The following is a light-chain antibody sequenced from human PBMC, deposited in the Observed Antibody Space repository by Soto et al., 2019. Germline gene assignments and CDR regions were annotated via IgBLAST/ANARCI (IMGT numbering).Light chain of an antibody. Sequence: QSVLTQPPSASGTPXQRVTISCSGSSXNIGSNTVNWYQQLPGTAPKLLIYSNNQRPSGVPDRFSGSKSGTSASLAITGLQAEDEADYYCQSYDSSLSGYVFGTGTKVTVL. CDR2: SNN. CDR3: QSYDSSLSGYV. J-gene: IGLJ1*01. V-gene: IGLV1-44*01. CDR1: SXNIGSNT.